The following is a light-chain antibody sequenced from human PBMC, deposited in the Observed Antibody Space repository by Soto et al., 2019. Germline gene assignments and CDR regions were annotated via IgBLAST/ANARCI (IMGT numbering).Light chain of an antibody. V-gene: IGKV3-20*01. Sequence: EIVLTQSPCTLSLSPGERATLSCRASQSVSSSYLAWYQQKPGPAPRLLIYGASSRATGIPDRFGGSRSGTDFSLPISRLEHADFVVYYCRQYCSSHPFTFGGGTKVEIK. CDR2: GAS. CDR3: RQYCSSHPFT. J-gene: IGKJ4*01. CDR1: QSVSSSY.